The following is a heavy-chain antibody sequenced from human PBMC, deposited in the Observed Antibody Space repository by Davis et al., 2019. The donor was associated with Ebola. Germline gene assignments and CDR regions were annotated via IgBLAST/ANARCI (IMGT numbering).Heavy chain of an antibody. D-gene: IGHD4-17*01. CDR1: AYTFTGYY. V-gene: IGHV1-8*02. Sequence: AASVKVSCKASAYTFTGYYMHWVRQAPGQGLEWMGWMNPNSGNTGYAQKFQGRVTMTRNTSISTAYMELSSLRSEDTAVYYCARDYGDYAFDYWGQGTLVTVSS. CDR2: MNPNSGNT. J-gene: IGHJ4*02. CDR3: ARDYGDYAFDY.